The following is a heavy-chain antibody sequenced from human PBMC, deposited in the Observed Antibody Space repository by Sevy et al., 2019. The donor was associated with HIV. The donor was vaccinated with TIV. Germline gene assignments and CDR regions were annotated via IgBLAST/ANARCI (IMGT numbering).Heavy chain of an antibody. Sequence: SETLSLTCTVSGYSISSGYYWGWIRQSPGKGLEWIGSFYLGGSTYYNPSLKSRVTISPDSSKNQFSLKLNSVTAADTAVYFCVRLVTAVVYYFDYWGQGTLVAVSS. CDR3: VRLVTAVVYYFDY. J-gene: IGHJ4*02. CDR1: GYSISSGYY. V-gene: IGHV4-38-2*02. CDR2: FYLGGST. D-gene: IGHD5-18*01.